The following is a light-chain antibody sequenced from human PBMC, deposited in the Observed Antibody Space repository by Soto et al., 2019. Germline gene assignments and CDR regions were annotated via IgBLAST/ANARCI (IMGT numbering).Light chain of an antibody. CDR2: DAS. Sequence: DIQMTQSPSSLSASVGARVTITCRASQSISSYLNWYQQKPGKAPNLLIYDASNLESGVPSRFSGSGSGTEFTLTISSLQPDEFATDYCQQYNAYWTFGPGTKVDI. J-gene: IGKJ1*01. CDR3: QQYNAYWT. CDR1: QSISSY. V-gene: IGKV1-5*01.